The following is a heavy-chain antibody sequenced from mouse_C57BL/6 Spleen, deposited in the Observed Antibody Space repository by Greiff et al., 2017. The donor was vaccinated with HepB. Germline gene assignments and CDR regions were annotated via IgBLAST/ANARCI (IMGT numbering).Heavy chain of an antibody. D-gene: IGHD4-1*01. CDR3: ARQLTGTLDFFDY. Sequence: EVKLVESGGDLVKPGGSLKLSCAASGFTFSSYGMSWVRQTPDKRLEWVATISSGGSYTYYPDSVKGRFTISRDNAKNTLYLQMSSLKSEDTAMYYCARQLTGTLDFFDYWGQGTTLTVSS. CDR1: GFTFSSYG. CDR2: ISSGGSYT. J-gene: IGHJ2*01. V-gene: IGHV5-6*01.